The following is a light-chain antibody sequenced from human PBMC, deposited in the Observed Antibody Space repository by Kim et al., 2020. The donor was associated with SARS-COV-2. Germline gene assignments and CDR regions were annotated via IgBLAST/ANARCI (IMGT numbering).Light chain of an antibody. J-gene: IGLJ3*02. CDR1: SHRSHF. Sequence: GQTVRITCQGDSHRSHFPTGYQQKPRQATVVVIYGNNNRPSGIPDRFSGSRSGNTAALTITGAQAEDEADYYCNSRDTSGNHWVFGGGTQLTVL. CDR2: GNN. V-gene: IGLV3-19*01. CDR3: NSRDTSGNHWV.